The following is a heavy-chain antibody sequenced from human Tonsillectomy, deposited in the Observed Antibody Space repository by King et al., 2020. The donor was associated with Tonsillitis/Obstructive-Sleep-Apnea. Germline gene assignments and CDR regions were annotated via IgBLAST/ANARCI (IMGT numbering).Heavy chain of an antibody. CDR1: GFIFSDYY. CDR3: ARGEYGITSTATWYYYMDV. D-gene: IGHD6-13*01. J-gene: IGHJ6*03. Sequence: VQLVESGGGLVKPGGSLRLSCEASGFIFSDYYMNWIRQAPGKGLESVSYISRSGNTIYYADSVKGRFTISRDNAKNSLHLQTNSLRAEDTAVYYCARGEYGITSTATWYYYMDVWGKGTTVTVSS. CDR2: ISRSGNTI. V-gene: IGHV3-11*01.